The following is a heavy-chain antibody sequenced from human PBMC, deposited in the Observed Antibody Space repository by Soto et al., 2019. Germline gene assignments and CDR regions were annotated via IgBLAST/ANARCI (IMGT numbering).Heavy chain of an antibody. CDR2: IKEDGSEK. V-gene: IGHV3-7*03. J-gene: IGHJ4*02. Sequence: GGSLRLSCAASGFTFSSYWMSWVRQAPGKGLEWVANIKEDGSEKYYVDSVKGRFTISRDNAKNSLFLQMNSLKAEDTAVYYFVRVGRFGGYWGQGTLVTVSS. CDR1: GFTFSSYW. D-gene: IGHD3-16*01. CDR3: VRVGRFGGY.